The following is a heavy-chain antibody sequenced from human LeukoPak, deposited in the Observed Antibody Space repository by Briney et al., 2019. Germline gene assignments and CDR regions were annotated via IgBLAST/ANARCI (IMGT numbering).Heavy chain of an antibody. CDR1: GGSINSYY. J-gene: IGHJ4*02. CDR2: IYYSGST. D-gene: IGHD3-3*01. V-gene: IGHV4-59*01. Sequence: SETLSLTCSVSGGSINSYYWSWIRQPPGKGLEWIGQIYYSGSTNYNPSLKSRVTISVDTSKNQFSLNLSSVTAADTAVYYCVRSDDFWSGYYGYWGQGTLVTVSS. CDR3: VRSDDFWSGYYGY.